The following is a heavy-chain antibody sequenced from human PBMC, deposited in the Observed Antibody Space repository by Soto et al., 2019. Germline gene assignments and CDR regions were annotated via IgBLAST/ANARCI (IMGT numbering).Heavy chain of an antibody. D-gene: IGHD6-13*01. CDR2: ISAYNGNT. CDR1: GYTFTSYG. CDR3: ARDAVALRIAAPCGWFDP. V-gene: IGHV1-18*01. Sequence: QVQLVQSGAEVKKPGASVKVSCKASGYTFTSYGISWVRQAPGQGLERMGWISAYNGNTNYAQKLQGRVTMTTDTSTSTAYMELRSLRSDDTAVYYCARDAVALRIAAPCGWFDPWGQGTLVTVSS. J-gene: IGHJ5*02.